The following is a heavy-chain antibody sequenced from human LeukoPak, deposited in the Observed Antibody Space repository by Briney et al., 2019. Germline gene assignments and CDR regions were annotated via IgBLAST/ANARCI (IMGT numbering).Heavy chain of an antibody. D-gene: IGHD5-18*01. V-gene: IGHV3-74*01. CDR1: GFSFSIHW. CDR3: ARIRGYNYGFFAY. Sequence: GGSLRLSCAASGFSFSIHWMHCVRPVPGEGLVWVSHIDSDGSSTSYADSVKGRFTISRDNTKNTLYLEMNSLRAEDTALYYCARIRGYNYGFFAYWSQGTLVTVSS. CDR2: IDSDGSST. J-gene: IGHJ4*02.